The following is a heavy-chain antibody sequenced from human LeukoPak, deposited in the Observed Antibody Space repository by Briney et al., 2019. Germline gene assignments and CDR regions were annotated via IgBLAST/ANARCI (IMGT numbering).Heavy chain of an antibody. CDR3: ARGGPPFSFDY. J-gene: IGHJ4*02. V-gene: IGHV4-59*08. CDR2: MSYSGST. CDR1: GVSISSYY. D-gene: IGHD3-16*01. Sequence: SETLSLTCTVSGVSISSYYWSWIRQPPGKGLEWIAYMSYSGSTNYNPSLKSRVTISVDTSKNQFSLKLSSVTAADTAVYYCARGGPPFSFDYWGQGTLVTVSS.